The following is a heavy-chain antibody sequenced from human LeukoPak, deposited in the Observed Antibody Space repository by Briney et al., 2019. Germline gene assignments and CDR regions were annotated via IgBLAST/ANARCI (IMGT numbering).Heavy chain of an antibody. D-gene: IGHD3-9*01. Sequence: SETLSLTCAVYGGSFSAYYWSWIRQPPGKGLEWIGEINHSGSTNYNPSLKTRVTISVDTSKNQFSLKLSSVTAADTAVYYCATLDILTGVDFWGQGTLVTVSS. CDR2: INHSGST. J-gene: IGHJ4*02. V-gene: IGHV4-34*01. CDR3: ATLDILTGVDF. CDR1: GGSFSAYY.